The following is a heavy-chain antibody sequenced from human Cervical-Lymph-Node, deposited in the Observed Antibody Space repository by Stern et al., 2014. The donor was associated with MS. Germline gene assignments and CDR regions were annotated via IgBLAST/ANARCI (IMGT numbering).Heavy chain of an antibody. CDR2: IFRCGAA. CDR3: ATGRTALLDY. J-gene: IGHJ4*02. V-gene: IGHV4-4*02. D-gene: IGHD1/OR15-1a*01. Sequence: QVQLQESGPGLVKPSGTLSLTCAVSGGSISSDHWWTWVRQPPGRGLEWIGKIFRCGAAFSYPSIKSRVPMPFAKSENHFSLNLLSVTAADTAVYYCATGRTALLDYWGQGTLVTVSS. CDR1: GGSISSDHW.